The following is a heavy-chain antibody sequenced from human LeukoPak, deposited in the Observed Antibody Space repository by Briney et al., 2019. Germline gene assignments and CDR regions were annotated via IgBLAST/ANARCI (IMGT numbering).Heavy chain of an antibody. CDR3: ARERGSREWLGSYYYYYYGMDV. D-gene: IGHD6-19*01. V-gene: IGHV4-61*02. Sequence: PSQSLSLTCTVSGVSISSGSYYWSWIRQPGGKGLEWFGRIYTSGSTNYNPSLKSRVTISVDTSKNQFSLKLTAVTAADTAVYYCARERGSREWLGSYYYYYYGMDVWGQGTTVTVSS. CDR2: IYTSGST. J-gene: IGHJ6*02. CDR1: GVSISSGSYY.